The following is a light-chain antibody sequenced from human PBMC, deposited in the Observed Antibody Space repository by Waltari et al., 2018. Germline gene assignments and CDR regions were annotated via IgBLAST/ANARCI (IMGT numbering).Light chain of an antibody. CDR1: PSILTW. J-gene: IGKJ2*01. V-gene: IGKV1-5*03. Sequence: DTQMTQSPSTLSASLGDRVTITCRASPSILTWLAWYQPKPGKAPRLLIYKAFNLESGVPGRFSGSASGTEFNLTISSLQPDDSATYYCQQYHDYSAFGQGTKLEIK. CDR2: KAF. CDR3: QQYHDYSA.